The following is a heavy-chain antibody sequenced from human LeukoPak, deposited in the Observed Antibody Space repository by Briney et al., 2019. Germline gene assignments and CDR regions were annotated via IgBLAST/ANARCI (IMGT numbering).Heavy chain of an antibody. J-gene: IGHJ4*02. CDR2: IRSKANSYAT. Sequence: GGSLRLPCAASGFTFSGSAMHWVRQASGKGLEWVGRIRSKANSYATAHAASVKGRFTISRDDSKNTAYLQMNSLKTEDTAVYYCTPSLYDILTGSDYWGQGTLVTVSS. CDR1: GFTFSGSA. V-gene: IGHV3-73*01. CDR3: TPSLYDILTGSDY. D-gene: IGHD3-9*01.